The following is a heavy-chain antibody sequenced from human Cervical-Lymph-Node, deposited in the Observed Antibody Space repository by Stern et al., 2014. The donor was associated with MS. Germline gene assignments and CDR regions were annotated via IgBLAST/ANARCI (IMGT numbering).Heavy chain of an antibody. CDR1: GYSFTIYY. Sequence: VQLVQSGAEVKKLGESLKISCKLSGYSFTIYYIAWVRQMPGKGLEWMGVIYPYDSDTTYSPSFQGQVTISADKSITTAYLQWSSLRASDTAMYYCARHVQGFDYWGQGTLVTVSS. V-gene: IGHV5-51*01. CDR2: IYPYDSDT. CDR3: ARHVQGFDY. J-gene: IGHJ4*02.